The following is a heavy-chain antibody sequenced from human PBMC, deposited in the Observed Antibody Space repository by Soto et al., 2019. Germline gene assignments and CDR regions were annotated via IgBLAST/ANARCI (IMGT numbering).Heavy chain of an antibody. J-gene: IGHJ4*02. CDR3: ARERSYGYADY. CDR1: GYTFTSYD. D-gene: IGHD5-18*01. Sequence: QVQLVQSGAEVKKPGASVKVSCKASGYTFTSYDINWVRQATGQGLEWMGWMNPNSGNTGYARKFQVRVTTTRNTSNSTPYMELSSLRSEDTAVYYCARERSYGYADYWGQGTLVTVSS. V-gene: IGHV1-8*01. CDR2: MNPNSGNT.